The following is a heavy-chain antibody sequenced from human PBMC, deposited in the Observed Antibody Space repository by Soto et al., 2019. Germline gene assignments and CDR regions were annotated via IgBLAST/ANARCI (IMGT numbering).Heavy chain of an antibody. V-gene: IGHV1-69*13. J-gene: IGHJ4*02. Sequence: AASVKVSCKASGGTFSSYAISWVRQAPGQGLEWMGGIIPIFGTANYAQKFQGRVTITADESTSTAYMELSSLRSEDTAVYYCARESIAAAVFDYWGQGTLVTVSS. CDR3: ARESIAAAVFDY. CDR1: GGTFSSYA. CDR2: IIPIFGTA. D-gene: IGHD6-13*01.